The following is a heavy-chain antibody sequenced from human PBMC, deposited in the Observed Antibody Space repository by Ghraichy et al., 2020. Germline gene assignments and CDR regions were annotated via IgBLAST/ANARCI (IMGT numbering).Heavy chain of an antibody. CDR1: GFTFSSYA. CDR2: ISYDGSNK. CDR3: ARGGTRAGTTHYYYYYYMDV. Sequence: GGSLRLSCAASGFTFSSYAMHWVRQAPGKGLEWVAVISYDGSNKYYADSVKGRFTISRDNSKNTLYLQMNSLRAEDTAVYYCARGGTRAGTTHYYYYYYMDVWGKETTVTVSS. V-gene: IGHV3-30*04. D-gene: IGHD1-1*01. J-gene: IGHJ6*03.